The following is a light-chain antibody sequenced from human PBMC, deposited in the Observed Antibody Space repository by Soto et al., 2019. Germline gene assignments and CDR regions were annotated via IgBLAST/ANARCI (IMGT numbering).Light chain of an antibody. CDR1: SSNIGTNWP. Sequence: QSGLTQPPSVSGAPGQSVTMSCTGSSSNIGTNWPVHWYQQFPGIAPKLLIYDNNNRPSGVPDRFSGSKSGTSASLAITGLQAEDEADYYCQSYDNSLSAWVFGGGTKVTVL. V-gene: IGLV1-40*01. CDR3: QSYDNSLSAWV. J-gene: IGLJ3*02. CDR2: DNN.